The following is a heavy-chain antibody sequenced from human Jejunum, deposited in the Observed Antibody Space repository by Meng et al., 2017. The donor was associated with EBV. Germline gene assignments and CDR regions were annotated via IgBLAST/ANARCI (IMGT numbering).Heavy chain of an antibody. D-gene: IGHD5-24*01. CDR2: IHHSGST. J-gene: IGHJ4*02. CDR3: ARDRGVEDY. Sequence: QWRASSPALLKPSRSLSLTCAFSGVSISTDNWWSWVRQPPGKGLEYIGEIHHSGSTKYNPSLKSRVTISVDKSNNHFSLKLSSVTAADTAVYYCARDRGVEDYWGQGTLVTVSS. V-gene: IGHV4-4*02. CDR1: GVSISTDNW.